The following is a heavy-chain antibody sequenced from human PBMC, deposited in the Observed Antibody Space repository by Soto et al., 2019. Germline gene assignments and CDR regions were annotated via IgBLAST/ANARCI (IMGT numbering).Heavy chain of an antibody. CDR3: ARAPLQAYYDFWSGYFSDAFDI. CDR1: GGSISSGGYY. D-gene: IGHD3-3*01. CDR2: IYYSGST. V-gene: IGHV4-31*03. J-gene: IGHJ3*02. Sequence: SETLSLTCTVSGGSISSGGYYWSWIRQHPGKGLEWIGYIYYSGSTYYNPSLKSRVTISVDTSKNQFSLKLSSVTAADTAVYYCARAPLQAYYDFWSGYFSDAFDIWGQGTMVTVSS.